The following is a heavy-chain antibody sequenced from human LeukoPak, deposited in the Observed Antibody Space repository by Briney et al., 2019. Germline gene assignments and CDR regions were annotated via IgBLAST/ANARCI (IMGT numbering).Heavy chain of an antibody. CDR1: GGSISSSSYC. J-gene: IGHJ4*02. Sequence: SGTLSLTCTVSGGSISSSSYCWGWIRQPPGKGLEWIGSIYYSGSTYYNPSLKSRVTISVDTSKNQFSLKLSSVTAADTAVYYCARVVDGYSYGYDYWGQGTLVTVSS. CDR2: IYYSGST. V-gene: IGHV4-39*07. CDR3: ARVVDGYSYGYDY. D-gene: IGHD5-18*01.